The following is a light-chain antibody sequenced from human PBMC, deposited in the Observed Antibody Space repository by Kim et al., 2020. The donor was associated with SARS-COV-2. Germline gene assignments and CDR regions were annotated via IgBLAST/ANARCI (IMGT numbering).Light chain of an antibody. Sequence: SPGERATPSCRASQSVNTYLAWYQQKPGQAPRLLIYDASNRATGIPARFSGSGSGTDFTLTISSLEPEDFAVYYCQQRSNWPPLTFGQGTRLEIK. CDR1: QSVNTY. CDR2: DAS. J-gene: IGKJ5*01. V-gene: IGKV3-11*01. CDR3: QQRSNWPPLT.